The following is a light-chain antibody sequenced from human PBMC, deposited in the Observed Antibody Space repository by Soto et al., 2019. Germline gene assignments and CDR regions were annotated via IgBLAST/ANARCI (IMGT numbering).Light chain of an antibody. CDR1: QSVTTN. J-gene: IGKJ1*01. CDR3: QQYNYWPSRT. Sequence: VMTQSPATLSVSPGERATLSCRASQSVTTNLAWYQQKPGQAPRLLIYGASTRAANIPARFSGSGSGTDFTLTISRLQSEDFAVYYCQQYNYWPSRTFGQGTKVEIK. CDR2: GAS. V-gene: IGKV3-15*01.